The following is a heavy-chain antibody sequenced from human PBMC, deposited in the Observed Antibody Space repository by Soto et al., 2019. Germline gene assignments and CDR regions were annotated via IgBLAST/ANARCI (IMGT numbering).Heavy chain of an antibody. Sequence: GGSLRLSCAASGFTVSSNYMSWVRQAPGKGLEWVSVIYSGGSTYYADSVKGRFTISRDNSKNTLYLQMNSLRAEDTAVYYCATRGESRDGYNSPSYYYYYYYGMDVWGQGTTVTVSS. CDR2: IYSGGST. J-gene: IGHJ6*02. CDR3: ATRGESRDGYNSPSYYYYYYYGMDV. D-gene: IGHD5-12*01. V-gene: IGHV3-53*01. CDR1: GFTVSSNY.